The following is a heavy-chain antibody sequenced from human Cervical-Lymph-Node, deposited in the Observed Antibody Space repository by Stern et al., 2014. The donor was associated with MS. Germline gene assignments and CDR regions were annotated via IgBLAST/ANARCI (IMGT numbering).Heavy chain of an antibody. J-gene: IGHJ6*02. Sequence: EVQLVESGGGLVQPGGSLRLSCAASGFTFSSFAMHWVRQAPGQGLEYVSLISNNGRSTDYANSVKGRFTVSRDNSKNTLYLQMGSLRAEDMAVYYCAREGGKGFTTGPYYGMDVWGQGTTVTVSS. CDR2: ISNNGRST. D-gene: IGHD3-22*01. CDR3: AREGGKGFTTGPYYGMDV. CDR1: GFTFSSFA. V-gene: IGHV3-64*01.